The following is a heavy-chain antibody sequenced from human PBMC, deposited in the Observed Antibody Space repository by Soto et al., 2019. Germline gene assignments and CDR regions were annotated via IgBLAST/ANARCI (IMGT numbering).Heavy chain of an antibody. J-gene: IGHJ2*01. D-gene: IGHD2-15*01. V-gene: IGHV4-4*07. CDR2: IYTSGST. Sequence: SETLSRTCTVSGGSISSYYWSWMRQPAGKGLEWIGRIYTSGSTNYNPSLKSRVTMSVDTSKNQFSLKLSSVTAADTAVYYCARDPNCSGGSCDGSWYFDLWGRGTLVTVS. CDR1: GGSISSYY. CDR3: ARDPNCSGGSCDGSWYFDL.